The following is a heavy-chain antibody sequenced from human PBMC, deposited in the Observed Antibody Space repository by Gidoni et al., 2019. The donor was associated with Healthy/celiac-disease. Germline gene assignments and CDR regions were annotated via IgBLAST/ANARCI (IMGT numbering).Heavy chain of an antibody. CDR3: AREGTDSSGYYAPVDY. V-gene: IGHV3-7*01. CDR1: GFTFRSYW. CDR2: IKQDGSEK. D-gene: IGHD3-22*01. Sequence: EVQLVESGGGLVQPGGSLRLSCAASGFTFRSYWMSWVRQAPGKGLEWVANIKQDGSEKYYVDSVKGRFTISRDNAKNSLYLQMNSLRAEDTAVYYCAREGTDSSGYYAPVDYWGQGTLVTVSS. J-gene: IGHJ4*02.